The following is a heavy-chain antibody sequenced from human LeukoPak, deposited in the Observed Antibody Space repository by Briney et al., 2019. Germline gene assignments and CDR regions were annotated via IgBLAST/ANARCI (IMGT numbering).Heavy chain of an antibody. V-gene: IGHV1-18*01. CDR3: ARDQTGYSSGWYSPAEYFQH. CDR2: ISAYNGNT. Sequence: ASVKVSCKASGYTFTSYGISWVRQAPGQGLEWMGWISAYNGNTNYAQKLQGRVTMTRDTSISTAYMELSRLRSDDTAVYYGARDQTGYSSGWYSPAEYFQHWGQGTLVTVSS. D-gene: IGHD6-19*01. J-gene: IGHJ1*01. CDR1: GYTFTSYG.